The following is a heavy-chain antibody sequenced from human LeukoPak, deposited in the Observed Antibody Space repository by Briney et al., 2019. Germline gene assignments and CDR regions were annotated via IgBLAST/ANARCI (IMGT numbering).Heavy chain of an antibody. CDR2: IIPIFGTA. J-gene: IGHJ4*02. CDR3: AKSRYGGNNPFDY. V-gene: IGHV1-69*01. Sequence: GASVKVSCKASGGTFSSYAISWVRQAPGQGLEWMGGIIPIFGTANYAQKFQGRVTITADESTSTAYMELNSLRAEDTAVYYCAKSRYGGNNPFDYWGQGALVTVSS. CDR1: GGTFSSYA. D-gene: IGHD4-23*01.